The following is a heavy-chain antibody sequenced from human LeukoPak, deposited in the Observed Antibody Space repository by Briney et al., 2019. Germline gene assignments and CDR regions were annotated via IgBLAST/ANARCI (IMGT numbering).Heavy chain of an antibody. J-gene: IGHJ4*02. CDR3: AREGDGDYEAMDY. V-gene: IGHV1-2*02. Sequence: RASVKVSCKASGYTFTGYYMHWVRQAPGQGLEWMGWINPNSGGTNYAQKFQGRVTMTRDTSISTAYMELSRLRSDDTAVYYCAREGDGDYEAMDYWGQGTLVTVSS. CDR1: GYTFTGYY. CDR2: INPNSGGT. D-gene: IGHD4-17*01.